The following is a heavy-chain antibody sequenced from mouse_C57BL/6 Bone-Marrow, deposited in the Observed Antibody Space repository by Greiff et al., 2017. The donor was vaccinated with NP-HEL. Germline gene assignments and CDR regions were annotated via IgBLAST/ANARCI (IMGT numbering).Heavy chain of an antibody. CDR2: IWRGGST. Sequence: VQLQQSGPGLVQPSQSLSITCTVSGFSLTSYGVHWVRQSPGKGLEWLGVIWRGGSTDSNAAFISRLSLSKDNSKSQVFFKMNSLQADDTAIYYCARNALYDGYLAWFAYWGQGTLVTVSA. CDR3: ARNALYDGYLAWFAY. D-gene: IGHD2-3*01. J-gene: IGHJ3*01. V-gene: IGHV2-2*01. CDR1: GFSLTSYG.